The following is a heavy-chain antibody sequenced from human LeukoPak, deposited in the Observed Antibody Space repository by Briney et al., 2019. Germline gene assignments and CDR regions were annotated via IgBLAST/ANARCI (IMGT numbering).Heavy chain of an antibody. Sequence: SQTLSLTCTVSGGSISSGGYYWSWIRQPPGKGLEWIGYIYHSGTTNYNPSLKSRVTISVDKSKNQFSLKLSFVTAADTAAYYCAKKGHDSGRTFDYWGQGTLVTVSS. CDR2: IYHSGTT. D-gene: IGHD3-10*01. CDR3: AKKGHDSGRTFDY. CDR1: GGSISSGGYY. J-gene: IGHJ4*02. V-gene: IGHV4-30-2*01.